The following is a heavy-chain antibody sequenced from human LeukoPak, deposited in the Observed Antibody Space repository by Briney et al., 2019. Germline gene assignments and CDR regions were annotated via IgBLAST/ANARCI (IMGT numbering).Heavy chain of an antibody. CDR2: ISGSGGST. D-gene: IGHD3-22*01. V-gene: IGHV3-23*01. J-gene: IGHJ4*02. Sequence: PGGSLRLSCAASGFTFSSYAMSWVRQAPGKGLEWVSAISGSGGSTYYADSVKGRFTISRDNSKNTLYLQMNSLRAEDTAVYYCAKAHDYYDSSGYYYGYWGQGTLVTVSS. CDR3: AKAHDYYDSSGYYYGY. CDR1: GFTFSSYA.